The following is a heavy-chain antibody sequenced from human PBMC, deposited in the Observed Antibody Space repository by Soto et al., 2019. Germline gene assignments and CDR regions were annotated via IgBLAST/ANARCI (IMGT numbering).Heavy chain of an antibody. CDR1: GFTFSSYS. V-gene: IGHV3-21*01. D-gene: IGHD3-3*01. Sequence: GSLRLSCADSGFTFSSYSMNWVRQAPGKGLEWVSSISSSSSYIYYADSVKGRFTISRDNAKNSLYLQMNSLRAEDTAVYYCARTHYDFWSGSDKNAFDIWGQGTMVTVSS. CDR3: ARTHYDFWSGSDKNAFDI. J-gene: IGHJ3*02. CDR2: ISSSSSYI.